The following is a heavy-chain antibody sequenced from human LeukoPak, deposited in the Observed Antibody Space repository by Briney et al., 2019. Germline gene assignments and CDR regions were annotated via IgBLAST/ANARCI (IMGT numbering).Heavy chain of an antibody. CDR2: IDHTGST. D-gene: IGHD6-13*01. CDR1: GDSISMHY. J-gene: IGHJ6*03. CDR3: ARGRVSSSTWSSTYYYYFYMDV. Sequence: SETLSLTCSVSGDSISMHYWSWIRQPPGKGLEWIGYIDHTGSTNYNPSLNSRVTISRDTSKNHFSLELSSVTAADTAVYFCARGRVSSSTWSSTYYYYFYMDVWGKGTTVTVSS. V-gene: IGHV4-59*11.